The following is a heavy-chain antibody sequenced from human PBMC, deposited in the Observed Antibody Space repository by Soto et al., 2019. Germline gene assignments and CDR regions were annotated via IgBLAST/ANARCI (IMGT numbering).Heavy chain of an antibody. Sequence: ASVKVSCKASGYTFTGYYMHWVRQAPGQGLEWMGWISPNSGGTNYAQKFQGWVTMTRDTSISTAYMELSRLRSDDTAVYYCARVGLIAAAGADAFDIWGQGTMVTVSS. J-gene: IGHJ3*02. V-gene: IGHV1-2*04. CDR2: ISPNSGGT. CDR1: GYTFTGYY. CDR3: ARVGLIAAAGADAFDI. D-gene: IGHD6-13*01.